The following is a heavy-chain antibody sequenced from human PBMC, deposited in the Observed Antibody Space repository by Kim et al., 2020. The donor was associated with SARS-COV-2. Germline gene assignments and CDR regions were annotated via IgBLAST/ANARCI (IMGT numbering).Heavy chain of an antibody. J-gene: IGHJ4*02. CDR3: ARDRHSGYGAYYFDY. CDR2: ISAYNGNT. D-gene: IGHD5-12*01. CDR1: GYTFTSYG. Sequence: ASVKVSCKASGYTFTSYGISWVRQAPGQGLEWMGWISAYNGNTNYAQKLQGRVTMTTDTSTSTAYMELRSLRSDDTAVYYCARDRHSGYGAYYFDYWGQGTLVTVSS. V-gene: IGHV1-18*01.